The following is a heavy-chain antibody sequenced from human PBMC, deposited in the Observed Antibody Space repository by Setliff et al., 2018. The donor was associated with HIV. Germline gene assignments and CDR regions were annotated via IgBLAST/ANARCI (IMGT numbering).Heavy chain of an antibody. Sequence: LSLTCTVSGGSISNSDFYWGWIRQSPGKGLEWIGSIYYRGATYYNPTLQSRVTISADTSKNQFYLKLTSVAAADTAIYYCARPYDSLYGWGQGVLVTVSS. J-gene: IGHJ4*02. D-gene: IGHD3-22*01. CDR3: ARPYDSLYG. CDR2: IYYRGAT. V-gene: IGHV4-39*01. CDR1: GGSISNSDFY.